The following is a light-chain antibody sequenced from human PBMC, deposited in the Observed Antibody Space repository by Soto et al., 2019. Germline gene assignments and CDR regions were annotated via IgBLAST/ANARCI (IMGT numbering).Light chain of an antibody. CDR1: QCVGNF. CDR3: QHCRSVLWT. Sequence: EIVMTQSPAPRSVYQGERDKLSCRDTQCVGNFLAWYQHKPGQAPSLLILNASTSAPGIPDRFSGSGSGADFTLTVNGLEPEDFAIYFCQHCRSVLWTSGQGTKVDI. J-gene: IGKJ1*01. CDR2: NAS. V-gene: IGKV3-11*01.